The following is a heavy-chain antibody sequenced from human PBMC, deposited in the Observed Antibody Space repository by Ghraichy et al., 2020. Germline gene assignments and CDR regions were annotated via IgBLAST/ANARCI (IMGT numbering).Heavy chain of an antibody. V-gene: IGHV3-53*01. CDR2: IYTGGNV. D-gene: IGHD2-2*01. J-gene: IGHJ2*01. CDR3: AREWRASTNWYVDL. Sequence: GGSLRLSCAASGLTVSNNFMSWVRQAPGKGLEWVSIIYTGGNVYYADSVKGRFIISRDYSRNTVYLQMNSLRVEDTAVYYCAREWRASTNWYVDLWGRGSLVTVSS. CDR1: GLTVSNNF.